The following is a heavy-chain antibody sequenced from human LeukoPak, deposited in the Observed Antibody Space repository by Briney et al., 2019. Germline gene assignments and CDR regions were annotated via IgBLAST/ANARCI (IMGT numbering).Heavy chain of an antibody. V-gene: IGHV1-69*13. CDR2: IIPIIGTT. CDR1: GDTFSSYA. D-gene: IGHD6-19*01. J-gene: IGHJ6*03. CDR3: ARGSGGWDYNFYMDV. Sequence: ASVKVSCKASGDTFSSYAISWVRQAPGQGLEWMGGIIPIIGTTNYAQKLQGRVTITADASTSTAYMELRSLRSEDTAVYYCARGSGGWDYNFYMDVWGKGTTVTISS.